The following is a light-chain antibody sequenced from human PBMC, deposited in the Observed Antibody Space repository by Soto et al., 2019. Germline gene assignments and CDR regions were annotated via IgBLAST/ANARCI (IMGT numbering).Light chain of an antibody. V-gene: IGKV3-11*01. J-gene: IGKJ3*01. CDR3: QQRSNCS. Sequence: EIVLTQSPATLSLSPRERATLSCRASQSVSSYLAWYQQKPGQAPRLLIYDASNRATGIPARFSGSGSGTDFTLTISSLEPEDFAVYYCQQRSNCSFGPGTKVDIK. CDR1: QSVSSY. CDR2: DAS.